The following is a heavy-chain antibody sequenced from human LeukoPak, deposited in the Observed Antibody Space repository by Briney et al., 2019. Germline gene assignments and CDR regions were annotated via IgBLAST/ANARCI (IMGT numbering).Heavy chain of an antibody. D-gene: IGHD2-21*02. J-gene: IGHJ4*02. V-gene: IGHV3-30-3*01. CDR2: ISYDGSNK. CDR1: GFTFSSYA. Sequence: PGRSLRLSCAASGFTFSSYAMHWVRQAPGKGLEWVAVISYDGSNKYYADSVKGQFTISRDNSKNTLYLQMNSLRAEDTAVYYCARTSVDCLDCWGQGTLVTVSS. CDR3: ARTSVDCLDC.